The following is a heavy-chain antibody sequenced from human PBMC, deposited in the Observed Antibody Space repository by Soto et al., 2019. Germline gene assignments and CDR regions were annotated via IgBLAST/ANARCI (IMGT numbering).Heavy chain of an antibody. CDR1: GYTFTGYY. D-gene: IGHD1-26*01. J-gene: IGHJ6*03. CDR3: ARGRSWDDYYYYMDV. CDR2: INPNSGGT. V-gene: IGHV1-2*02. Sequence: ASVKVSCKASGYTFTGYYMHWVRQAPGQGLEWMGWINPNSGGTNYAQKFQGRVTMTRNTSISTAYMELSSLRSEDTAVYYCARGRSWDDYYYYMDVWGKGTTVTVSS.